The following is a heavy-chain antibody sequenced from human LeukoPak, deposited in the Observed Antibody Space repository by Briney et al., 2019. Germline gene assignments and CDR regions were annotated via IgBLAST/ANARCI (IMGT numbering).Heavy chain of an antibody. Sequence: GGSLRLSCAASGFTFSSCWMTWVRQAPGKGLEWVANIKQDGSEKYYVDSVKGRFTISRDNAKNSLYLQMNSLRAEDTAVYYCARLQVNYYYYYMDVWGKGTTVTVSS. J-gene: IGHJ6*03. CDR1: GFTFSSCW. CDR2: IKQDGSEK. CDR3: ARLQVNYYYYYMDV. V-gene: IGHV3-7*01. D-gene: IGHD4-11*01.